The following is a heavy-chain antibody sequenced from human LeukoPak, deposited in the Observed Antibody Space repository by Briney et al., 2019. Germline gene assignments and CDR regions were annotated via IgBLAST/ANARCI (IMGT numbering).Heavy chain of an antibody. J-gene: IGHJ5*01. CDR1: GFTFTNAW. D-gene: IGHD3-10*01. CDR3: TTDLGLTMIRGVIVS. V-gene: IGHV3-15*01. CDR2: IKSKGDGETT. Sequence: SGESLRLSCAASGFTFTNAWMNWVRQAPGKGLAWVGRIKSKGDGETTDYAAPVKGRFTMSGDDSKATVYLQMNYLEAEDTAVYYCTTDLGLTMIRGVIVSWGQGALVTVSS.